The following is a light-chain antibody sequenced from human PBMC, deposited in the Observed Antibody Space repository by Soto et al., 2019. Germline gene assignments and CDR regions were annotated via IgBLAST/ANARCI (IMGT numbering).Light chain of an antibody. J-gene: IGKJ5*01. Sequence: IHMTQSPSPLSDSVGNRVTITCRASQSISIYLNWYQLKPGKAPNLLMYGASYLKSGVPTRFSGSGSGTDFTLTISSRQPEDFAIYYCQQTYTTPEITFGQGTRLEI. CDR2: GAS. CDR3: QQTYTTPEIT. V-gene: IGKV1-39*01. CDR1: QSISIY.